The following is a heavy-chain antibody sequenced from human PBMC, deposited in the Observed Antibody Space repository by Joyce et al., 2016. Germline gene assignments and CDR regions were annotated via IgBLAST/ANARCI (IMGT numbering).Heavy chain of an antibody. Sequence: EVQLVESGGGLVQPGGSLRLSCAASGFIFNAYDMHWVRQATGNGLEWVSAIGTAGDSYYPGSVRGRFTISRENAKNSLYLQMNSLTAGDTAVYYCARGYSYGFDYWGQGALVTVSS. CDR1: GFIFNAYD. V-gene: IGHV3-13*01. D-gene: IGHD5-18*01. CDR3: ARGYSYGFDY. CDR2: IGTAGDS. J-gene: IGHJ4*02.